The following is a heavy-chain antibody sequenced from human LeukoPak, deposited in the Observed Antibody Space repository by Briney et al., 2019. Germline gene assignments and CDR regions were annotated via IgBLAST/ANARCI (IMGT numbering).Heavy chain of an antibody. D-gene: IGHD3-10*01. J-gene: IGHJ3*02. CDR3: ARGQSGSGRYLHSDLWEKNDAFDI. V-gene: IGHV3-64*01. CDR2: ISSNGGST. Sequence: QPGGSLRLSCAASGFTFSSYAMHWVRQAPGKGLEYVSAISSNGGSTYYANSVKGRFTISRDNSKNTLYLQMGSLRAEDMAVYYCARGQSGSGRYLHSDLWEKNDAFDIWGQGTMVTVSS. CDR1: GFTFSSYA.